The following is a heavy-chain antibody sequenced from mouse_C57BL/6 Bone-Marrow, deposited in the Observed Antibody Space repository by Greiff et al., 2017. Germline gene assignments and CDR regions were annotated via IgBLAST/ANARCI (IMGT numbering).Heavy chain of an antibody. Sequence: EVKLQESGAELVRPGASVKLSCTASGFNIKDDYIHWVKQRPEQGLEWIGWIDPEIGDTEYAAKFQGTATIQSDTSSNTAYLQLSSLTSEDTAVYYCTAFDGKYFDFWGQGTPLTVAS. CDR2: IDPEIGDT. D-gene: IGHD2-1*01. CDR3: TAFDGKYFDF. V-gene: IGHV14-4*01. J-gene: IGHJ2*01. CDR1: GFNIKDDY.